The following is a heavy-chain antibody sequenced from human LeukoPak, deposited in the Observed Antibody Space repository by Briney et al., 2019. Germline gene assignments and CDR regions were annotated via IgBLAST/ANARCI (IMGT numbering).Heavy chain of an antibody. V-gene: IGHV3-30*03. J-gene: IGHJ5*02. CDR2: ISYDGSNK. D-gene: IGHD3-22*01. CDR1: RFTFSSYG. CDR3: AISPYYDSSGDPNWFDP. Sequence: GGSLRLSCAASRFTFSSYGMHWVRQAPVKGLEWVAVISYDGSNKYYADSVKGRFTISRDNSINTLYLEMNSLRPEDTAVYYCAISPYYDSSGDPNWFDPWGQGTLVTVSS.